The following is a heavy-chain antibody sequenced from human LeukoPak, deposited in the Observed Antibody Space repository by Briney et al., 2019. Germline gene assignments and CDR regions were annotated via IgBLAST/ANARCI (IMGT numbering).Heavy chain of an antibody. D-gene: IGHD5-18*01. CDR2: IKQDGSEK. V-gene: IGHV3-7*01. Sequence: PGGSLRLSCGASGFTFSNSWMTWVRQAPGKGLEWVANIKQDGSEKYYVDSVKGRFTISRDNAKNSVYLQMNSLRAEDTAVYFCARDQYTDWGQGTLVTVSS. CDR3: ARDQYTD. J-gene: IGHJ4*02. CDR1: GFTFSNSW.